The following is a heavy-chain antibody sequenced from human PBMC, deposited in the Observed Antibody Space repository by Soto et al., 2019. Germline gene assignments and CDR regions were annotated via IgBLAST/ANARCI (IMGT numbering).Heavy chain of an antibody. CDR2: IYPGDPGA. CDR3: ARQTTGWFGMDV. CDR1: GYSFTDYW. V-gene: IGHV5-51*01. D-gene: IGHD6-19*01. J-gene: IGHJ6*02. Sequence: PGESLKISCKGAGYSFTDYWIGWVRQMPGKGLEWMGIIYPGDPGARYSPSFQGQVSISADKSVNTAYLQWGNLKASDTAMYYCARQTTGWFGMDVWGQGTTVTVSS.